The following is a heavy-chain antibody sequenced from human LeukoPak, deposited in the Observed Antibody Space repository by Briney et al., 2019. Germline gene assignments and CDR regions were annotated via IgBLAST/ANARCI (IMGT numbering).Heavy chain of an antibody. Sequence: GGSLRLSCAASGFTFSSYSMNWVRQAPGKGLEWVSYISSSSSTIYYADSVKGRFTISRDNAKNSLYLQMNSLRAEDTAVYYCARRSGYSGYDPDYWGQGTLVTVSS. CDR1: GFTFSSYS. CDR2: ISSSSSTI. V-gene: IGHV3-48*04. CDR3: ARRSGYSGYDPDY. D-gene: IGHD5-12*01. J-gene: IGHJ4*02.